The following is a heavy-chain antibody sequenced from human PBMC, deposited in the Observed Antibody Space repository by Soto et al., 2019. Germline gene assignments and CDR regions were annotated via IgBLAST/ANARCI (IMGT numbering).Heavy chain of an antibody. J-gene: IGHJ5*02. CDR2: ISGSGGST. Sequence: GGSLRLSCAASGFTFSSYAMSWVRQAPGKGLEWVSAISGSGGSTYYADSVKGRFTISRDNSKSTLYLQMNSLRAEDTAVYYCANVLLWFGEPPGPWGQGTLVTVSS. CDR3: ANVLLWFGEPPGP. D-gene: IGHD3-10*01. CDR1: GFTFSSYA. V-gene: IGHV3-23*01.